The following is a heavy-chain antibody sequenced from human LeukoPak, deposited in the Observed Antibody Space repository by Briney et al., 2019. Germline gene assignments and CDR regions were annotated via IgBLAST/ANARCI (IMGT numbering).Heavy chain of an antibody. CDR3: ARLVAYDDAFDI. Sequence: SETLSLTCTVSGGSINSYYWSWIRQPPVKGLEWIGHIYYSGSTNYNPSLKSRVTISIDTSKNQFSLRLSSVTAADTAVYYCARLVAYDDAFDIWGQGTMVTVSS. V-gene: IGHV4-59*01. J-gene: IGHJ3*02. D-gene: IGHD2-8*02. CDR2: IYYSGST. CDR1: GGSINSYY.